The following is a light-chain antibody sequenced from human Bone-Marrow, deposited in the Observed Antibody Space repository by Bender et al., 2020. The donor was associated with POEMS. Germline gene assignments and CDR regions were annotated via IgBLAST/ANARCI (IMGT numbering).Light chain of an antibody. J-gene: IGLJ3*02. CDR2: DDT. CDR1: NIGSKS. CDR3: QSYDNSLGGWV. Sequence: SYVLTQPPSVSVAPGKTARITCGGNNIGSKSVHWYQQRPGQAPVLVVYDDTDRPSGVAERFSGSKSGTSASLAITGLQAEDEGDYYCQSYDNSLGGWVFGGGTKLTVL. V-gene: IGLV3-21*03.